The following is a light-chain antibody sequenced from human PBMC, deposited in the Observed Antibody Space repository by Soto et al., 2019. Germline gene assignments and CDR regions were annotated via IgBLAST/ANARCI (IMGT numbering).Light chain of an antibody. CDR2: GIF. CDR1: QSLKTNF. V-gene: IGKV3-20*01. CDR3: QHYDGSPRT. Sequence: TVLTQSPGTVFLSPGERATLYCRTSQSLKTNFLAWYQQRPGQAPGLLIYGIFNRAAGVPGRFSGSGSGTDFTLTINGLEPEDSAVYYCQHYDGSPRTFGLGTKVEVK. J-gene: IGKJ2*01.